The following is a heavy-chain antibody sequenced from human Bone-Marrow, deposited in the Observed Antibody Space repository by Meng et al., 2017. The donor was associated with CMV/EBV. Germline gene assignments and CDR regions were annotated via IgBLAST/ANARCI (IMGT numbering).Heavy chain of an antibody. CDR1: GFTFSSYE. CDR3: ARGGLYINGPPDAYDL. Sequence: GGSLRLSCAASGFTFSSYEMNWVRQAPGKGLEWVSYISSSGSTIYYADSVKGRFTISRDNAKNSLYLQMNSLRAEDTAVYYCARGGLYINGPPDAYDLWGQGTMVTVSS. CDR2: ISSSGSTI. V-gene: IGHV3-48*03. D-gene: IGHD2-8*01. J-gene: IGHJ3*01.